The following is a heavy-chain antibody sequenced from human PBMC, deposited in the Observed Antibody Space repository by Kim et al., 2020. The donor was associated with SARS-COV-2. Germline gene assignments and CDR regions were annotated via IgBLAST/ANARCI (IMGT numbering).Heavy chain of an antibody. D-gene: IGHD4-4*01. V-gene: IGHV3-23*01. CDR3: AKSVRYSNHSPDY. J-gene: IGHJ4*02. Sequence: YYADSVKGRFTISRDNSKHTLFLQMNSLRAEDTAVYYWAKSVRYSNHSPDYWGQGTLVTVSS.